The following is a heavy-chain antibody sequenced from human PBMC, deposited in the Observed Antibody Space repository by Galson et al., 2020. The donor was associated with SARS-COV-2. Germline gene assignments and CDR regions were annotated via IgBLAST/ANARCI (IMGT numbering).Heavy chain of an antibody. V-gene: IGHV5-51*01. CDR1: GSSFTSYW. CDR3: ASASSGYYSNPFDY. Sequence: KIAESLKISCKGSGSSFTSYWIGWVRQMPGKGLEWMGIIYPGDSDTRYSPSFQGQVTISADKSISTAYLQWSSLKASDTAMYYCASASSGYYSNPFDYWGQGTLVTVSS. D-gene: IGHD3-22*01. CDR2: IYPGDSDT. J-gene: IGHJ4*02.